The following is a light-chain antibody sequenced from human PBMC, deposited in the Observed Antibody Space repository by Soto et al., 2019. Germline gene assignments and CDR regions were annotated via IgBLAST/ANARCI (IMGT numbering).Light chain of an antibody. CDR1: SSDIGGYNY. CDR2: EIS. Sequence: QSALTQPSSVSGSPGQSITISCTRTSSDIGGYNYVSWYQQHPGKAPKLLIFEISNWPSGVSHRFSGSKSGNTASLTISGLQAEDEADYYCSSYTSSSTRMFGGGTKLTVL. V-gene: IGLV2-14*01. CDR3: SSYTSSSTRM. J-gene: IGLJ3*02.